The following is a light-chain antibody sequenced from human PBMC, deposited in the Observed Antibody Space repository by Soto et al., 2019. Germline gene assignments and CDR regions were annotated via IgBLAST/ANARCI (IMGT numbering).Light chain of an antibody. CDR1: QSIRNF. J-gene: IGKJ1*01. CDR3: QQRYNWPWT. Sequence: EIVLTQSPGTLSLSPGERATLYCRASQSIRNFLAWYQQTPGQAPRLLIYDASNRATGIPPRFSGSGSGTDFTLAISGLEPEDLAVYYCQQRYNWPWTFGQGTKVDIK. CDR2: DAS. V-gene: IGKV3-11*01.